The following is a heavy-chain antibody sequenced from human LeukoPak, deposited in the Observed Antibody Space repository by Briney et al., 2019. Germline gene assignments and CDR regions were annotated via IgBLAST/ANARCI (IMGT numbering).Heavy chain of an antibody. CDR3: AWTLRYFDWLEGTNFDY. D-gene: IGHD3-9*01. Sequence: SETLSLTCAVYGGSFSGYYWSWIRQPPGKGLEWIGEINHSGSTNYNPSLKSRVTISVDTSKNQFSLKLSSVTAADTAVYYCAWTLRYFDWLEGTNFDYWGQGTLVTVSS. CDR1: GGSFSGYY. CDR2: INHSGST. V-gene: IGHV4-34*01. J-gene: IGHJ4*02.